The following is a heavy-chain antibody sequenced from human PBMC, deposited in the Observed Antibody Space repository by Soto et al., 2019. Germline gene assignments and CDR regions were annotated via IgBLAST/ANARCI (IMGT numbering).Heavy chain of an antibody. V-gene: IGHV3-43*02. D-gene: IGHD6-19*01. CDR1: GSPFSDYA. Sequence: QPGGSLRLSCVDSGSPFSDYAMSWVRQAQGKGLEWVSSLSGSGGSTYYADSVKGRFTISRDNSKNSLYLQMNSLRTEDTASYYCAKDKGPGIAVAFDYWGQGTLVTVSS. CDR2: LSGSGGST. J-gene: IGHJ4*02. CDR3: AKDKGPGIAVAFDY.